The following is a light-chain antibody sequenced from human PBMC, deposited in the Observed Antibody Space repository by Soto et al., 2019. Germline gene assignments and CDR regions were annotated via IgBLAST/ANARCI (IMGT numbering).Light chain of an antibody. CDR2: DVS. J-gene: IGLJ3*02. CDR1: SSDVGGYNY. V-gene: IGLV2-14*01. Sequence: QSALTQPASVSGSPGQSITISCTGTSSDVGGYNYVSWYQQHPGKAPKLMIYDVSNRPSGVSNRVSGSKSGNTASLTISGLKAEDEDDYYCSSNTSSSTWVFGVGTKLTVL. CDR3: SSNTSSSTWV.